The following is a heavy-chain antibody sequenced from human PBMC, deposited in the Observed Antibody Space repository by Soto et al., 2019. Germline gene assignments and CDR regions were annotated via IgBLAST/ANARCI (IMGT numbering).Heavy chain of an antibody. V-gene: IGHV4-34*01. CDR1: GGSFSGYY. Sequence: PSETLSLTCAVYGGSFSGYYWSWIRRPPGKGLEWIGEINHSGSTNYNPSLKSRVTISVDTSKNQFSLKLSSVTAADTAVYYCARLYVWGNYYYGMDVWGQGTTVTVSS. D-gene: IGHD3-10*02. CDR3: ARLYVWGNYYYGMDV. CDR2: INHSGST. J-gene: IGHJ6*02.